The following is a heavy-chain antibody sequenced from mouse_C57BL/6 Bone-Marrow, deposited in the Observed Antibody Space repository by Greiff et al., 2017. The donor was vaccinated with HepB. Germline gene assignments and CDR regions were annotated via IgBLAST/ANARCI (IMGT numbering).Heavy chain of an antibody. CDR3: AASSWFAY. V-gene: IGHV5-9*01. D-gene: IGHD6-1*01. J-gene: IGHJ3*01. Sequence: EVHLVESGGGLVKPGGSLKLSCAASGFTFSSYTMSWVRQTPEKRLEWVATISGGGGNTYYPDSVKGRFTISRDNAKNTLYLQMSSLRSEDTALYYCAASSWFAYWGQGTLVTVSA. CDR2: ISGGGGNT. CDR1: GFTFSSYT.